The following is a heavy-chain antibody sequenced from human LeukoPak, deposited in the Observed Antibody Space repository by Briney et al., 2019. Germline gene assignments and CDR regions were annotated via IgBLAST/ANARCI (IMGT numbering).Heavy chain of an antibody. V-gene: IGHV1-69*05. J-gene: IGHJ5*02. Sequence: GSSVKVSCKASGGTVSSYAISWVRPAPEQGLEWMGGIIPIFGTANYAQKFQGRVTITTDESTSTAYMELSSLRSEDTAVYYCARVASGSYENWFDPWGQGTLVTVSS. D-gene: IGHD1-26*01. CDR3: ARVASGSYENWFDP. CDR1: GGTVSSYA. CDR2: IIPIFGTA.